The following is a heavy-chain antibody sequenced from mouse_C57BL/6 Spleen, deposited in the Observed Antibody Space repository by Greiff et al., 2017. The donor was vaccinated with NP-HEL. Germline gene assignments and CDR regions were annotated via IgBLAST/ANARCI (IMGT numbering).Heavy chain of an antibody. CDR2: IRLKSDNYAT. CDR1: GFTFSNYW. J-gene: IGHJ2*01. D-gene: IGHD1-1*02. CDR3: TVLRWYFDY. Sequence: EVKVEESGGGLVQPGGSMKLSCVASGFTFSNYWMNWVRQSPEKGLEWVAQIRLKSDNYATHYAESVKGRFTISRDDSKSSVYLQMNNLRAEDTGIYYCTVLRWYFDYWGQGTTLTVSS. V-gene: IGHV6-3*01.